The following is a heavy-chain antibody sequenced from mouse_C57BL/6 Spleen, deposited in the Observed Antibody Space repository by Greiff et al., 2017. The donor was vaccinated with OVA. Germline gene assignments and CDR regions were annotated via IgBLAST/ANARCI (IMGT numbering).Heavy chain of an antibody. D-gene: IGHD2-4*01. CDR1: GYTFTSYW. V-gene: IGHV1-52*01. J-gene: IGHJ4*01. CDR3: ARRDDYLHYYAMDY. Sequence: VQLQQPGAELVRPGSSVKLSCKASGYTFTSYWMHWVKQRPIQGLEWIGNIDPSDSETPYNQQFKDKAKLPVDKPSSTAYMQLSSLTSEDSAVYDGARRDDYLHYYAMDYWGQGTSVTGSS. CDR2: IDPSDSET.